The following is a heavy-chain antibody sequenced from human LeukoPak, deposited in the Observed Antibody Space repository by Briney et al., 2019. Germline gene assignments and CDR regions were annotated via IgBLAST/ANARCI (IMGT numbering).Heavy chain of an antibody. CDR2: ISSSSSYI. CDR1: GFTFSSYS. J-gene: IGHJ4*02. Sequence: GGSLRLSCAASGFTFSSYSMNWVPQAPGKGLEWVSSISSSSSYIYYADSVKGRFTISRDNAKNSLYLQMNSLRAEDTAVYYCASGDNYDSSGYYQSFDYWGQGTLVTVSS. V-gene: IGHV3-21*01. CDR3: ASGDNYDSSGYYQSFDY. D-gene: IGHD3-22*01.